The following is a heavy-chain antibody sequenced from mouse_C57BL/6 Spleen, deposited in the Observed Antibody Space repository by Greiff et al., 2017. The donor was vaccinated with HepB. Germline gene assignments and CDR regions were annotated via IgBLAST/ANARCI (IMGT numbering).Heavy chain of an antibody. CDR1: GYTFTSYW. Sequence: QVQLQQPGAELVMPGASVKLSCKASGYTFTSYWMHWVKQRPGQGLEWIGEIDPSDSYTNYNQKFKGKSTLTVDKSSSTAYMQLSSLTSEDSAVYYCACHYYGSSRGYAMDYWGQGTSVTVSS. CDR3: ACHYYGSSRGYAMDY. D-gene: IGHD1-1*01. J-gene: IGHJ4*01. CDR2: IDPSDSYT. V-gene: IGHV1-69*01.